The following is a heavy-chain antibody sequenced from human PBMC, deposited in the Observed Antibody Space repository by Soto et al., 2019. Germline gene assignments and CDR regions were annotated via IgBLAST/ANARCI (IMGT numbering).Heavy chain of an antibody. Sequence: GGSLRLSCAASGFTFSSYWMSWVRQAPGKGLEWVANIKQDGSEKYYVDSVKGRFTISRGNAKNSLYLQMNSLRAEDTAVYYCARRGDGYNWYYYYGMDVWGQGTTVTVSS. CDR2: IKQDGSEK. D-gene: IGHD5-12*01. CDR1: GFTFSSYW. J-gene: IGHJ6*02. CDR3: ARRGDGYNWYYYYGMDV. V-gene: IGHV3-7*01.